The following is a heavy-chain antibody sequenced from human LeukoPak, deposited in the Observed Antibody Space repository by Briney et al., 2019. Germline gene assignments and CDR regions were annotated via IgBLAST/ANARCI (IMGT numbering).Heavy chain of an antibody. CDR3: AKDLHAVAAAVLGS. D-gene: IGHD6-13*01. CDR2: IWYDGSNK. Sequence: PGGSLRLSCAASGFTFSSYGMHWVRQAPGKGLEWVAVIWYDGSNKYYADSVKGRFTISRDNSKTTLYLQMNSLRAGDTAIYYCAKDLHAVAAAVLGSWGQGTLVTVSS. J-gene: IGHJ5*02. CDR1: GFTFSSYG. V-gene: IGHV3-33*06.